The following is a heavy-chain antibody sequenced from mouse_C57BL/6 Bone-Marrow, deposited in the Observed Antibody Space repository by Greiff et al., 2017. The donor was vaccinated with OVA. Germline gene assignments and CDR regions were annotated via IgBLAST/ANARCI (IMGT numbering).Heavy chain of an antibody. J-gene: IGHJ1*03. V-gene: IGHV1-22*01. CDR1: GYTFTDYN. Sequence: EVQLQQSGPELVKPGASVKMSCKASGYTFTDYNMHWVKQSHGKSLEWIGYINPNNGGTSYNQKFKGKATLTVNKSSSTAYMELRSLTSEDSAVYYCASGYYGYWYFDVWGTGTTVTVSS. CDR2: INPNNGGT. D-gene: IGHD2-3*01. CDR3: ASGYYGYWYFDV.